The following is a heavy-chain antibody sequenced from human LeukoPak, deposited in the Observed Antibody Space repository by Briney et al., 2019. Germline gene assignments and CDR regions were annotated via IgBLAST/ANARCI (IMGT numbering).Heavy chain of an antibody. CDR3: ARDYKYAFDN. D-gene: IGHD5-24*01. V-gene: IGHV3-48*01. Sequence: GGSLRLSCAASGFTFSDYSMNWVRQAPGKGLEWISYIGIDSGNTNYADSVKGRFTISGDKGKNSLYLQMNSLRVEDTAVYYCARDYKYAFDNWGQGTLVTVSS. J-gene: IGHJ4*02. CDR1: GFTFSDYS. CDR2: IGIDSGNT.